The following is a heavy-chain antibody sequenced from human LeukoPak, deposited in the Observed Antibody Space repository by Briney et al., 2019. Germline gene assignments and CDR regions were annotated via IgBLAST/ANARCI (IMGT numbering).Heavy chain of an antibody. Sequence: ASVKVSCKVSGYTLTELSLHWVRQAPGKGLEWMGGFDPEDGETIYAQKFQGRVTMTEDTSTDTAYMELSSLRSEDTAVYYCATVGFWSGYYIFDYWGQGTLVTVSS. CDR3: ATVGFWSGYYIFDY. J-gene: IGHJ4*02. CDR1: GYTLTELS. D-gene: IGHD3-3*01. V-gene: IGHV1-24*01. CDR2: FDPEDGET.